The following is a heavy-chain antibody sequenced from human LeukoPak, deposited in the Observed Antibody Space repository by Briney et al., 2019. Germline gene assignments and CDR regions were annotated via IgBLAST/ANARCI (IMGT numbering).Heavy chain of an antibody. J-gene: IGHJ4*02. V-gene: IGHV4-61*02. Sequence: PSETLSLTCTVSGGSISSSSYYWGWIRQPAGKGLEWIGRIYTSGSTNYNPSLKSRVTMSVDTSKNQFSLKLSSVTAADTAVYYCAATYYYGSGSWAELNFDYWGQGTLVTVSS. CDR1: GGSISSSSYY. CDR3: AATYYYGSGSWAELNFDY. D-gene: IGHD3-10*01. CDR2: IYTSGST.